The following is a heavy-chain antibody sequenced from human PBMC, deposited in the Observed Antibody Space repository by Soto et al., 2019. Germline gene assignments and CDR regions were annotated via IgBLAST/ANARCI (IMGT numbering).Heavy chain of an antibody. D-gene: IGHD3-3*01. CDR2: IYYSGST. J-gene: IGHJ4*02. CDR1: GGSISSYY. Sequence: QVQLQESGPGLVKPSETLSLTCTVSGGSISSYYWSWIRQPPGKGLEWIGYIYYSGSTNYNPSLKSRVTISVDTSKNHFSLKLSSVTAADTAVYYCARSPLLEWFLFDYWGQGTLVTVSS. V-gene: IGHV4-59*01. CDR3: ARSPLLEWFLFDY.